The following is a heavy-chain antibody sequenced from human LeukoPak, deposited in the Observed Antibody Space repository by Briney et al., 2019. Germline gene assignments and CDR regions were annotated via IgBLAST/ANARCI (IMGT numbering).Heavy chain of an antibody. CDR3: PSGRGTAAAGHFAY. J-gene: IGHJ4*02. Sequence: ASETLSLTCAVSGYSISSGDYGGWIRQPPGKGLEWIGTLYHSGSTYYNPSLKSRVTISADTSKHQFTLHLSSVTAADTAVYNCPSGRGTAAAGHFAYWGQGTLVTVSS. CDR2: LYHSGST. V-gene: IGHV4-38-2*01. CDR1: GYSISSGDY. D-gene: IGHD6-13*01.